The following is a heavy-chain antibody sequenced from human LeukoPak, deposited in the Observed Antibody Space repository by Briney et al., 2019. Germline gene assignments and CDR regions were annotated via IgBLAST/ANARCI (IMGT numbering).Heavy chain of an antibody. CDR3: AKFYDILTGYFDH. Sequence: PGGSLRLSCAASGFXFTTYAMGWVRQSPGKGLEWVSSISGGGGGTYYTEFVKGRFTISRDNSKNTLYLQMNSLRAEDTAVYYCAKFYDILTGYFDHWGQGTLVTVSS. J-gene: IGHJ4*02. CDR1: GFXFTTYA. D-gene: IGHD3-9*01. CDR2: ISGGGGGT. V-gene: IGHV3-23*01.